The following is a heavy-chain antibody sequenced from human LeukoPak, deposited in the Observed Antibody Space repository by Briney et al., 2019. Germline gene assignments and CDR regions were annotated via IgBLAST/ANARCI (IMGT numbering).Heavy chain of an antibody. V-gene: IGHV4-39*07. CDR3: ARRQKYGGYDY. J-gene: IGHJ4*02. CDR1: GGSISSSGYY. Sequence: SETLSLTCTVSGGSISSSGYYWGWIRQPPGKGLEWIGEINHSGSTNYNPSLKSRVTISVDTSKNQFSLKLSSVTAADTAVYYCARRQKYGGYDYWGQGTLVTVSS. D-gene: IGHD4-23*01. CDR2: INHSGST.